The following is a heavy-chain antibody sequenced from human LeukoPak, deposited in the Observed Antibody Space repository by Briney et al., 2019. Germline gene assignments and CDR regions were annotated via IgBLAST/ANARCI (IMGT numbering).Heavy chain of an antibody. J-gene: IGHJ4*02. V-gene: IGHV3-74*01. D-gene: IGHD3-10*01. CDR1: GFAFSTYW. Sequence: GGSLRLSCAASGFAFSTYWIHWVRQAPGKGRVWVSRINTDGGNTKYADSVKGRFTISRDNAKNTLYLQMNSLRAEDTAVYYCARARGGGEGYSDYWGQGTLVTVSS. CDR2: INTDGGNT. CDR3: ARARGGGEGYSDY.